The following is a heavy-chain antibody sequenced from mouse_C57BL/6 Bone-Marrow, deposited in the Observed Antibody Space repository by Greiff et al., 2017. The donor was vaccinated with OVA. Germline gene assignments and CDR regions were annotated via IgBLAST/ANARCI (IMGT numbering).Heavy chain of an antibody. J-gene: IGHJ2*01. Sequence: QVQLQQSGAELVRPGASVQLSCKASGYTFTDYYISWVQQRPGPGLEWIARIYPGSGNLYYNEKFKGKATLTAEKYSSTAYMQRSTRTSDDSPVYFCARAERLRDYFDYWGQGTTLTVSP. D-gene: IGHD2-2*01. CDR3: ARAERLRDYFDY. CDR2: IYPGSGNL. V-gene: IGHV1-76*01. CDR1: GYTFTDYY.